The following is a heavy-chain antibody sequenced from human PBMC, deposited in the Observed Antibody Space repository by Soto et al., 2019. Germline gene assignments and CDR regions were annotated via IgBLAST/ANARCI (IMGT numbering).Heavy chain of an antibody. CDR2: TYYRSKWYN. CDR3: AGFAVAGTWFDY. J-gene: IGHJ4*02. D-gene: IGHD6-19*01. V-gene: IGHV6-1*01. Sequence: PSQTLSLTCAISGDSVSSNSAAWNWIRQSPSGGLEWLGRTYYRSKWYNDYAVSVKSRITINQDTSKNQFSLQLNSVTPEDTAVYYCAGFAVAGTWFDYWGQGTLVTVSS. CDR1: GDSVSSNSAA.